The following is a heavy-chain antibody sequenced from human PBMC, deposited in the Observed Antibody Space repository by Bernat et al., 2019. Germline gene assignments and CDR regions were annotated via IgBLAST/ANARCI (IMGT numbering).Heavy chain of an antibody. CDR2: TYYWSKWYN. CDR3: AIGSTTYTPCDY. CDR1: GASVSSNSAA. Sequence: QVQLQQSGPGLVKPSQTLSLTCAISGASVSSNSAAWTWIRQSPSRGLEWLGRTYYWSKWYNDYAVSVKSRITINPDTYKNQFSLQLNSVTPEDTAVYYCAIGSTTYTPCDYWGQGALVTVSS. D-gene: IGHD2-2*02. V-gene: IGHV6-1*01. J-gene: IGHJ4*02.